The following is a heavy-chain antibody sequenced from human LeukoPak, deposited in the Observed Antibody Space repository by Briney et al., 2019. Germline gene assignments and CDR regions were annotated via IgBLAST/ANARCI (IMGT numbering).Heavy chain of an antibody. J-gene: IGHJ4*02. V-gene: IGHV1-18*01. CDR2: ISAYNDHT. D-gene: IGHD3-9*01. Sequence: ASVKVSCKASGYTFSTFPITWVRQAPGQGLEWLGWISAYNDHTNYAQKFRGRVTMTTDTSTNTAYTELKSLRYDDTAVYYCAREGYDILTGDYRVYYFDYWGLGTLVTVSS. CDR1: GYTFSTFP. CDR3: AREGYDILTGDYRVYYFDY.